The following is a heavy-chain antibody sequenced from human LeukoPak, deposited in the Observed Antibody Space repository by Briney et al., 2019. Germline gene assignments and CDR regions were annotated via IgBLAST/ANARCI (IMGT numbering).Heavy chain of an antibody. CDR3: ARVRGYYYDSSGYYQPPAPFDY. D-gene: IGHD3-22*01. CDR2: IYYSGST. Sequence: PSETLSLTCTVSGGSISSHYWSWIRQPPGKGLEWIGYIYYSGSTNYNPSLKSRVTISVDTSKNQFSLKLSSVTAADTAVYYCARVRGYYYDSSGYYQPPAPFDYWGQGTLVTVSS. CDR1: GGSISSHY. J-gene: IGHJ4*02. V-gene: IGHV4-59*11.